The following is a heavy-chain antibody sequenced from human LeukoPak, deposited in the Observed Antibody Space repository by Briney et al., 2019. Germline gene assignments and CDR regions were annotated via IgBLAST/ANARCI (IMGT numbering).Heavy chain of an antibody. V-gene: IGHV4-34*01. CDR3: ARGLRRRSMIVVPRRALWFDP. D-gene: IGHD3-22*01. CDR1: GGSFNDYY. Sequence: SEPLSLTCAMYGGSFNDYYWTWIRQPPGKGLEWIGEINHSGSANYNPSLKSRVSISLDTSKNQFSLKLRSVTAADMAVYYCARGLRRRSMIVVPRRALWFDPWGQGTLVTVSS. CDR2: INHSGSA. J-gene: IGHJ5*02.